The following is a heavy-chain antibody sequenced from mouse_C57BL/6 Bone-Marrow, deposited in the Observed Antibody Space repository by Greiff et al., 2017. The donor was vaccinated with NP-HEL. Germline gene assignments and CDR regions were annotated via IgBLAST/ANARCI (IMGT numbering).Heavy chain of an antibody. Sequence: QVTLKESGPGILQPSQTLSLTCSFSGFSLSTSGMGVGWIHQPSGNGLEWLAHIWWNDNKYYNTALKSRLTISKDTSNNQVFLKIASVDTADTATYYCARMVTLLYYFDYWGQGTTLTASS. CDR2: IWWNDNK. J-gene: IGHJ2*01. V-gene: IGHV8-11*01. CDR3: ARMVTLLYYFDY. D-gene: IGHD2-3*01. CDR1: GFSLSTSGMG.